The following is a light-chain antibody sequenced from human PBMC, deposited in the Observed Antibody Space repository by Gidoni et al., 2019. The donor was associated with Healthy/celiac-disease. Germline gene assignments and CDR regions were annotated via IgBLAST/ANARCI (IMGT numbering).Light chain of an antibody. Sequence: IQLTQSRSSLSASVGDRVTITCPASQGISSYLAWYQQKPGKAPKLLIYAASTLQSGVPARFSGSGSGTDFTLTISSLQPEDFATYYCQQLNSYSPITFGQGTRLEIK. CDR2: AAS. CDR3: QQLNSYSPIT. CDR1: QGISSY. J-gene: IGKJ5*01. V-gene: IGKV1-9*01.